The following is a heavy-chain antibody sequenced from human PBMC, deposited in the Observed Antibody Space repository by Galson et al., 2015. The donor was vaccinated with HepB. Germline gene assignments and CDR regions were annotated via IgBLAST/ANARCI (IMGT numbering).Heavy chain of an antibody. CDR3: ARNLTRGRADYYMDV. CDR1: GFTFNNYG. V-gene: IGHV3-30*03. J-gene: IGHJ6*03. CDR2: ISYDGSNT. D-gene: IGHD3-10*01. Sequence: SLRLSCAASGFTFNNYGMHWVRQAPGKGLEWVTFISYDGSNTYYADSVKGRFTFSRDSSNNTPSLQMNSLRGEDTAMYYCARNLTRGRADYYMDVWGKGTTVTVSS.